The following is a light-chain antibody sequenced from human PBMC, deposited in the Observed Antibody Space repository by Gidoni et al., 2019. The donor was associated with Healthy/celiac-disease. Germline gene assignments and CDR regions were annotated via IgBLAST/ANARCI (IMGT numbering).Light chain of an antibody. Sequence: DIQMTQSPSSLSASVGDRVTITCRASQSISSYLNWYQQKPGKDPKLLIYAASSLQSGVPSRFSGSGSGTDFTLTISSLQPEDFATYYCQQSYSTPRGFGQGTRLEIK. J-gene: IGKJ5*01. V-gene: IGKV1-39*01. CDR2: AAS. CDR3: QQSYSTPRG. CDR1: QSISSY.